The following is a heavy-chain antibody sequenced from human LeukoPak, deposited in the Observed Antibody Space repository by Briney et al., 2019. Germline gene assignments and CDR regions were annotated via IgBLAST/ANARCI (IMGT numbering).Heavy chain of an antibody. CDR3: AKEVEYGRSGVDY. CDR1: GFTFSSHA. J-gene: IGHJ4*02. D-gene: IGHD6-6*01. Sequence: GGSLRLSCAASGFTFSSHALSWVRQAPGKGLEWVSVISGSGGSTNYADSVKGRFTISRDNSKNTMYLQMHSLRAGDTAVYYCAKEVEYGRSGVDYWGQGTLVTVSS. V-gene: IGHV3-23*01. CDR2: ISGSGGST.